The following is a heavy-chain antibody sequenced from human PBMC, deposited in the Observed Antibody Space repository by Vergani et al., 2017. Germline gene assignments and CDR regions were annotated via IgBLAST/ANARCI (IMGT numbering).Heavy chain of an antibody. CDR1: GFTSSSYG. V-gene: IGHV3-30*03. Sequence: QVHLVESGGGVVQPGRSLRLSCVVSGFTSSSYGMHWVRQAPGKGLEWVAVISYDGTQKYYADSVKGRITISRDNSKSTLYLQMNSLRTEDTAVYYCATKSCGTPGCQIGYFREWGQGTLVTVSS. D-gene: IGHD1-1*01. CDR3: ATKSCGTPGCQIGYFRE. CDR2: ISYDGTQK. J-gene: IGHJ1*01.